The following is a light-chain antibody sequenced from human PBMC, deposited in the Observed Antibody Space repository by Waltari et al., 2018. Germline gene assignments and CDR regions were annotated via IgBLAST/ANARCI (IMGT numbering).Light chain of an antibody. V-gene: IGLV8-61*01. CDR1: SGSVPTHTY. J-gene: IGLJ3*02. CDR2: STN. Sequence: QTVVTQEPSFSVSPGGTVTLTCCLSSGSVPTHTYPSWYQQTPGQAPRTLIYSTNTRSSGVPDRFSGSILGDKAALTITGAQADDESDYYCVLYMGSGIWVFGGGTKLTVL. CDR3: VLYMGSGIWV.